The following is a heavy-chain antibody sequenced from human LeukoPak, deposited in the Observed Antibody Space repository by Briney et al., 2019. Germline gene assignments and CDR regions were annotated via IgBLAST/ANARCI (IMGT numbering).Heavy chain of an antibody. D-gene: IGHD2-21*02. Sequence: SGGSLRLSCAASGFTFSNYAMNWVRQAPGKGLEWVSVITSGGSTYYADSVKGRFTISRDNSKNTLYLQMNSLRAEDTAVYYCAKRLPVVGDRNQAFDYWGQGTLVTVSS. CDR1: GFTFSNYA. J-gene: IGHJ4*02. CDR2: ITSGGST. V-gene: IGHV3-23*01. CDR3: AKRLPVVGDRNQAFDY.